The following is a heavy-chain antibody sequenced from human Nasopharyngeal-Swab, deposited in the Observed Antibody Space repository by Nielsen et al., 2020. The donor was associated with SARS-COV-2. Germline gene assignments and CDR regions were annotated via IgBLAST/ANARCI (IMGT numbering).Heavy chain of an antibody. CDR2: ISGSGGTI. CDR3: ARDRANWDFDY. D-gene: IGHD7-27*01. V-gene: IGHV3-11*04. CDR1: GFTFSDYY. J-gene: IGHJ4*02. Sequence: GGSLRLFCAASGFTFSDYYMSWIRQAPGKGLEYISYISGSGGTIYYGDSMKGRFTISRDNAKNSLYLQMNSLRAEDTAVYYCARDRANWDFDYWGQGTLVTVSS.